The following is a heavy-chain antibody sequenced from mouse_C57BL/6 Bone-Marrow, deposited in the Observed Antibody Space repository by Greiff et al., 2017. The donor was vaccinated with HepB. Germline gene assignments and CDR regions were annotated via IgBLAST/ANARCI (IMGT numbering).Heavy chain of an antibody. CDR3: ARDDYGSSYGY. V-gene: IGHV1-78*01. D-gene: IGHD1-1*01. CDR2: IYPRDGST. CDR1: GYTFTDHT. J-gene: IGHJ2*01. Sequence: VQLQQSDAELVKPGASVKISCKVSGYTFTDHTIHWMKQRPEQGLEWIGYIYPRDGSTNYNEKFKSKATLTVDTSSSTAYMQLSSLTSEDSAVYYCARDDYGSSYGYWGQGTTLTVSS.